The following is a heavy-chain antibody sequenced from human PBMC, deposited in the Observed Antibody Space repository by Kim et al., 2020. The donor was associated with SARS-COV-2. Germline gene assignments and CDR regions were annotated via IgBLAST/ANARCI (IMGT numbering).Heavy chain of an antibody. Sequence: SETLSLTCAVYGGSFSGYSWNWIRQPPGKGLEWIGEINHSGGPNHNPSLKSRVTISMDTSKNHFSLKVTSVTAADTAFYYCARGRAGIVPSPILGIGPHYDYFTMDVWGHGTTVTVSS. CDR3: ARGRAGIVPSPILGIGPHYDYFTMDV. CDR1: GGSFSGYS. V-gene: IGHV4-34*01. J-gene: IGHJ6*02. CDR2: INHSGGP. D-gene: IGHD7-27*01.